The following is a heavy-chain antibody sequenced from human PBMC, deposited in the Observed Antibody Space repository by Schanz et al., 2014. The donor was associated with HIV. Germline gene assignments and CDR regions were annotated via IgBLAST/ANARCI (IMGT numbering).Heavy chain of an antibody. CDR2: MNPNSGHT. V-gene: IGHV1-8*01. D-gene: IGHD5-18*01. CDR1: GYTFSSYD. Sequence: QVQLVQSGAEVKNPGASVKVSCKASGYTFSSYDINWVRQATGQGLEWMGWMNPNSGHTGYAQKFQGRITLTTDSPTNTAYLELRSLTSDDTAVYYCAREYSTWDRHFDYWGQGTLVTVSP. CDR3: AREYSTWDRHFDY. J-gene: IGHJ4*02.